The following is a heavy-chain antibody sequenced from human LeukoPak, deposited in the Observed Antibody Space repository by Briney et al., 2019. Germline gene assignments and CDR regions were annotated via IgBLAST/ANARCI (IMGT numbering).Heavy chain of an antibody. CDR1: GGSISSSSYY. V-gene: IGHV4-39*07. CDR3: ARRRPTAMVDY. D-gene: IGHD5-18*01. Sequence: SETLSLTCTVSGGSISSSSYYWGWIRQPPGKGLEWIGNIYYSGSTYYNPSLKSRVTISVDTSKNQFSLKLSSVTAADTAVYYCARRRPTAMVDYWGQGTLVTVSS. CDR2: IYYSGST. J-gene: IGHJ4*02.